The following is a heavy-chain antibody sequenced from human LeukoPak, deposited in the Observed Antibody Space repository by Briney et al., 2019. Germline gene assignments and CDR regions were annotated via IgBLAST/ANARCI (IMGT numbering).Heavy chain of an antibody. CDR3: ARASWYYYDSSGYPDY. CDR1: GYTFTGYY. Sequence: GASVKVSCTASGYTFTGYYMHWVRQAPGQGLEWMGWINPNSGGTNYAQKFQGRVTMTRDTSISTAYMELSRLRSDDTAVYYCARASWYYYDSSGYPDYWGQGTLVTVSS. D-gene: IGHD3-22*01. V-gene: IGHV1-2*02. CDR2: INPNSGGT. J-gene: IGHJ4*02.